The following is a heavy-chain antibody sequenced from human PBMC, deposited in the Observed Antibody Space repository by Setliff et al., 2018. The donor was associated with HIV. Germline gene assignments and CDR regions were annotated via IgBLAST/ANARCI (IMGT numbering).Heavy chain of an antibody. CDR2: ISDSGTA. J-gene: IGHJ4*01. Sequence: SETLSLTCTVSGGYLSNHHWIWIRQPPGKGLEWIGRISDSGTADYDPSLKSRLTISLDTSRNQFSLKLTSVTAADTAVYYCVRLGYYNLWSGYWTDYWGHGKLVTVSS. V-gene: IGHV4-59*11. D-gene: IGHD3-3*01. CDR1: GGYLSNHH. CDR3: VRLGYYNLWSGYWTDY.